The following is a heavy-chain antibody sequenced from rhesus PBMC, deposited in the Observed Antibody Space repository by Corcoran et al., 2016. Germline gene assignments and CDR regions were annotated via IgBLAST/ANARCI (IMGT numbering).Heavy chain of an antibody. CDR1: GLTVSDES. D-gene: IGHD6-31*01. V-gene: IGHV3-178*01. CDR3: ARDAWYSSGSIDS. J-gene: IGHJ4*01. CDR2: ISNGGSST. Sequence: EVQLVESGGGLAKPGGSLRLSCEVSGLTVSDESMDWVRQAPGNGLEWVSRISNGGSSTWYADSVKGRFTISRETAKTTLYLQMNSLRAEDTAVYYCARDAWYSSGSIDSWGQGVLVTVSS.